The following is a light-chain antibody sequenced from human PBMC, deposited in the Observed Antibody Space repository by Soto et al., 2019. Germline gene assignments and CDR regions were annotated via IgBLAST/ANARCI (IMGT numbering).Light chain of an antibody. CDR2: KAS. CDR1: QSISSW. J-gene: IGKJ1*01. V-gene: IGKV1-5*03. CDR3: QQYNSYRA. Sequence: DIKMSQSPSTLSAYVGDRVTITCRASQSISSWLAWYQQKPGKAPKLLIYKASSLESGVPSRFSGSGSGTEFTLTISSLQPDDFATYYCQQYNSYRAFGQGTNV.